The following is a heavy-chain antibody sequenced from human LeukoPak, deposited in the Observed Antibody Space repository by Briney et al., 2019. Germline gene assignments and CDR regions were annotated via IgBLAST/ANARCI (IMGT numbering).Heavy chain of an antibody. CDR1: GGTFSSYA. D-gene: IGHD3-22*01. J-gene: IGHJ3*02. CDR3: ARDYTRIPDYYDSSGYYWAFDI. V-gene: IGHV1-69*13. Sequence: SVKVSCKVSGGTFSSYAISWVRQAPGQGLEWMGGIIPILGTANYAQKFQGRVTITADESTSTAYMELSSLRSEDTAVYYCARDYTRIPDYYDSSGYYWAFDIWDQRTMVTVSS. CDR2: IIPILGTA.